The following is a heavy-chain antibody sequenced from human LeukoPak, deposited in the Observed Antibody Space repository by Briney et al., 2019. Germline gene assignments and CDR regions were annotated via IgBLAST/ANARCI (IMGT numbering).Heavy chain of an antibody. D-gene: IGHD2-8*01. Sequence: GESLKISCKASGYSFTSYWIGWVRQMPGEGLEWMGIIYPGDSDTRYSPSFQGQVTISADKSISTAYLQWSSLKASDTAMYYCARSYCTNGVCSVYNFDYWGQGTLVTVSS. CDR3: ARSYCTNGVCSVYNFDY. V-gene: IGHV5-51*01. J-gene: IGHJ4*02. CDR2: IYPGDSDT. CDR1: GYSFTSYW.